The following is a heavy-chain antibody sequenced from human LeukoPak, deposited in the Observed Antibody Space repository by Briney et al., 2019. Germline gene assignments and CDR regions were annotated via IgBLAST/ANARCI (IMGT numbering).Heavy chain of an antibody. Sequence: PGGSLRLSCAASGFTFSSYAMSWVRQAPGKGLEWVSAISGSGGSTYYADSVKGRFTISRDNSKNTLYLQMNSLRAEDTAVYYCARLGYSQIHYFDYWGQGTLVTVSS. CDR3: ARLGYSQIHYFDY. J-gene: IGHJ4*02. D-gene: IGHD5-18*01. V-gene: IGHV3-23*01. CDR2: ISGSGGST. CDR1: GFTFSSYA.